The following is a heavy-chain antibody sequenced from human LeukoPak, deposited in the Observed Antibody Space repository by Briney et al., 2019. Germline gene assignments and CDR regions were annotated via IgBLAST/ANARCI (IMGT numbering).Heavy chain of an antibody. Sequence: ASVKVSCKASGYTFTSYYMHWVRQAPGQGLEWMGWINTNTGNPTYAQGFTGRFVFSLDTSVSTAYLQISSLKAEDTAVYYCASAYDYDSSGYPPTNYWGQGTLVTVSS. CDR2: INTNTGNP. D-gene: IGHD3-22*01. J-gene: IGHJ4*02. CDR1: GYTFTSYY. V-gene: IGHV7-4-1*02. CDR3: ASAYDYDSSGYPPTNY.